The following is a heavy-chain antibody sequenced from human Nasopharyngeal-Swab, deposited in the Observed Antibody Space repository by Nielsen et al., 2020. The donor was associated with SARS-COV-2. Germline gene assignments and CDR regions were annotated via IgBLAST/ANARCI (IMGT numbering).Heavy chain of an antibody. CDR3: TRDVGVDYARGIGY. D-gene: IGHD4-17*01. Sequence: GGSLRLSCAASGFTLSDHYMDWVRQAPGKGLEWVGRTRDKAKSYTTEYAASVNGRFTISRDNSKNSLYLQMNSLKTEEPAVFYCTRDVGVDYARGIGYWGQGTLVTVSS. CDR1: GFTLSDHY. J-gene: IGHJ4*02. CDR2: TRDKAKSYTT. V-gene: IGHV3-72*01.